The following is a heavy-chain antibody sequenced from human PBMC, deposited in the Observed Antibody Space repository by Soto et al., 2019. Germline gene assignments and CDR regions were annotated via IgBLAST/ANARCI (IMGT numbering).Heavy chain of an antibody. Sequence: QVQLVQSGAEVKKPGSSVKVTCKASGGTFSSYAISWVRQAPGQGLEWMGGIIPIFGTANYAQKFQGRVTITADESTSTAYMELSSLRSEDTAVYYCARDGIWDSSGYRNWFDPWGQGTLVTVSS. D-gene: IGHD3-22*01. CDR1: GGTFSSYA. V-gene: IGHV1-69*12. CDR3: ARDGIWDSSGYRNWFDP. CDR2: IIPIFGTA. J-gene: IGHJ5*02.